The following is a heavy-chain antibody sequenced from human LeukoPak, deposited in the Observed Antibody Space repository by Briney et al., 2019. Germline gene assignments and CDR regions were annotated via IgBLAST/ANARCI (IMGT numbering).Heavy chain of an antibody. CDR2: ISYDGSNK. CDR1: GFTFSSYA. J-gene: IGHJ4*02. CDR3: AREMRYFDWLFPFDY. Sequence: GGSLRLSCAASGFTFSSYAMHWVRQAPGKGLEWVAVISYDGSNKYYADSVKGRFTISRDKSKNTLYLQMNSLRAEDTAVYYCAREMRYFDWLFPFDYWGQGTLVTVSS. V-gene: IGHV3-30-3*01. D-gene: IGHD3-9*01.